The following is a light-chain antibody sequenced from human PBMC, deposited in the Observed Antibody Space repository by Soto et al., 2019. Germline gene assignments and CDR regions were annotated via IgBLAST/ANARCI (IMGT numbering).Light chain of an antibody. CDR3: QSYDTRLSGYV. J-gene: IGLJ1*01. V-gene: IGLV1-40*01. CDR1: SSNLGAGHD. Sequence: QSLLTQPPSVSGAPGQRVPISCTGSSSNLGAGHDLHWYQHLPGTAPKLLFYGNTNRPLGVPDRFSGSSSVTTASLAITGLRANYEPDYYCQSYDTRLSGYVFATGTKLTVL. CDR2: GNT.